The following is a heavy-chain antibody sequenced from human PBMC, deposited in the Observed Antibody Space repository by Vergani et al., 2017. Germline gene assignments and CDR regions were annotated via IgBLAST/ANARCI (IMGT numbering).Heavy chain of an antibody. CDR1: GFTFSSYS. D-gene: IGHD2-8*01. Sequence: EVQLVESGGGLVKPGGSLRLSCAASGFTFSSYSMNWVRQAPGKGLEWVSSISSSSSYIYYADSVKGRFTISRDNSKNTLYLQMNSLRAEDTAVYYCAKPKLRLDHLVNGYFDYWGQGTLVTVSS. CDR3: AKPKLRLDHLVNGYFDY. CDR2: ISSSSSYI. V-gene: IGHV3-21*04. J-gene: IGHJ4*02.